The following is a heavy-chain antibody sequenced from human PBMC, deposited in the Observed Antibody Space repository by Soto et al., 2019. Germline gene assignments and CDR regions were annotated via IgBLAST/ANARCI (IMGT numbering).Heavy chain of an antibody. Sequence: QVQLQESGPGLVKPSQTLSLTCTVSGGSISSGGYYWSWIRQHPGKGLEWIGYIYYSGSTYYNPSLKSRVTISVDTSKNQFSLKLSSVTAADTAVYYCARAPMVRGVIDYYFDYWGQGTLVTVSS. CDR1: GGSISSGGYY. CDR3: ARAPMVRGVIDYYFDY. J-gene: IGHJ4*02. V-gene: IGHV4-31*03. CDR2: IYYSGST. D-gene: IGHD3-10*01.